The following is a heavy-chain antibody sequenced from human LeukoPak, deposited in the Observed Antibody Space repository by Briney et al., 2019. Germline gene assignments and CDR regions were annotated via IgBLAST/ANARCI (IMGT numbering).Heavy chain of an antibody. J-gene: IGHJ4*02. CDR1: GFTFNSYA. D-gene: IGHD3-10*01. CDR3: AKRNTMIRGGPCFDH. Sequence: PGGSLRLSCAASGFTFNSYAMSWVRQAPGKGLEWVSIIFGTGDTTYYADSVKGRFTVSRDNSKNTLYLQMNDLRPEDTAKYYCAKRNTMIRGGPCFDHWGQGLLVTVSS. CDR2: IFGTGDTT. V-gene: IGHV3-23*01.